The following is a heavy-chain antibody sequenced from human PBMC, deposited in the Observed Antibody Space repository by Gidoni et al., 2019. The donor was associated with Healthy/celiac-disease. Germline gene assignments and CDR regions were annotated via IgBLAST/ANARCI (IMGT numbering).Heavy chain of an antibody. J-gene: IGHJ2*01. CDR2: MNPNSGNT. V-gene: IGHV1-8*01. CDR3: ARGSYDELTDWYFDL. D-gene: IGHD5-18*01. Sequence: QVQLVQSGAAVKKPGDSVKVSCKAAGYTFTSYDINWVRQATGQGLEWMGWMNPNSGNTGYAQKFQGRVTMTRNTSISTAYMELSSLRSEDTAVYYCARGSYDELTDWYFDLWGRGTLVTVSS. CDR1: GYTFTSYD.